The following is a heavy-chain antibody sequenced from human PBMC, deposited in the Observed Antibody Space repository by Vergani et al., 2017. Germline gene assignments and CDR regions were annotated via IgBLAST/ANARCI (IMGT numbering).Heavy chain of an antibody. Sequence: QVQLQESGPGLVKPSETLSLTCTVSGYSISSGYYWGWIRQPPGKGLEWMGLIYPGDSDTRYSPSFQGQVTISADKSLSTAYLQWSSLKASDTAMYYCARRAVVTPGDAFDIWGQGTMVTVSS. V-gene: IGHV4-38-2*02. CDR3: ARRAVVTPGDAFDI. CDR2: IYPGDSDT. J-gene: IGHJ3*02. D-gene: IGHD4-23*01. CDR1: GYSISSGYY.